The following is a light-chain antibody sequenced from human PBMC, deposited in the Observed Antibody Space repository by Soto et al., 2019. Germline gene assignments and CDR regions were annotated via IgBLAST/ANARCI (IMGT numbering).Light chain of an antibody. J-gene: IGKJ1*01. Sequence: EFVLTQSPGTLSLSPGERATLSCRASQSVTNYIAWYQQRPGQAPRLLIYDASSRASGVPARFSGSGSGTEFTLTISDLEPADFGLYYCQQRLNWPPGFGQGTKVDI. CDR1: QSVTNY. V-gene: IGKV3-11*01. CDR3: QQRLNWPPG. CDR2: DAS.